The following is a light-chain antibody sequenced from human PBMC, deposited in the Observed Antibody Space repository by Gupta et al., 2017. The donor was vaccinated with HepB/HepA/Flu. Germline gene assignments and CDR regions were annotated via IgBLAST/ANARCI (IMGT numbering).Light chain of an antibody. V-gene: IGKV4-1*01. CDR1: QSVLYSSNNKNY. J-gene: IGKJ2*04. Sequence: ETVLIQSPESRIVSAAARITINCKSSQSVLYSSNNKNYLAWYQQKPGQPPKLLIYWASTRESGVPDRFSGSGSGTDFTLTISSLQAEDVAVYYCQQYYSTPCSFGQGTKLEIK. CDR2: WAS. CDR3: QQYYSTPCS.